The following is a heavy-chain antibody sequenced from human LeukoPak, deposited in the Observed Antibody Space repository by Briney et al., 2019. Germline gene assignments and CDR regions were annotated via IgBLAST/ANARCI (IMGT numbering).Heavy chain of an antibody. CDR1: GFTFPNSA. V-gene: IGHV3-23*01. CDR3: AKLSEPD. CDR2: ISDSGVST. Sequence: GGSLRLSCAASGFTFPNSAMSWGRQAPGKGLEWVSTISDSGVSTYYAASLKGRFTISRDNSKNTLYLQMTSLRAEDTALYYCAKLSEPDWGQGTLVTVSS. J-gene: IGHJ4*02.